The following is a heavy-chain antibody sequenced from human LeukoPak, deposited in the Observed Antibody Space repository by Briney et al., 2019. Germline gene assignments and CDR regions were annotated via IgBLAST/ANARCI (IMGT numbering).Heavy chain of an antibody. J-gene: IGHJ4*02. CDR2: ISGSGGST. CDR3: AKDHATIFGHNYFDY. V-gene: IGHV3-23*01. D-gene: IGHD3-3*01. CDR1: GFTFRSYA. Sequence: GGSLRLSCAASGFTFRSYAMSWVRQAPGKGLEWVSVISGSGGSTYYADSVKGRFTISRDNSKNTLYLQMNSLRAEDTAVYYCAKDHATIFGHNYFDYWGQGTLVTVSS.